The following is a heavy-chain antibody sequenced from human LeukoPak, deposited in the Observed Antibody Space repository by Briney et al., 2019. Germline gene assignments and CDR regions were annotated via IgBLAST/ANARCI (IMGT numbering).Heavy chain of an antibody. Sequence: PGGSLRLSCAASGFTFSDYYMSWIRQAPGKGLEWVSYISSSSSTIYYADSVKGRFTISRDNAKNSLYLQMNSLRAEDTAVYYCARDRGSYSNWYFDLWGRGTLVTVSS. CDR1: GFTFSDYY. CDR2: ISSSSSTI. J-gene: IGHJ2*01. CDR3: ARDRGSYSNWYFDL. V-gene: IGHV3-11*01. D-gene: IGHD1-26*01.